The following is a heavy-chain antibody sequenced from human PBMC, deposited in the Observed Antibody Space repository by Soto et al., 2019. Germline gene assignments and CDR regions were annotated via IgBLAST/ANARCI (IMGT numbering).Heavy chain of an antibody. V-gene: IGHV1-46*01. CDR3: ARAPSWHGLDV. J-gene: IGHJ6*02. Sequence: GASVKVSCKASGYTLTSHYIHWVRQAPGQGLEWMGIINPGGVSKTYAQEFQGRITMTRDTSTSTVYMELSSLRSQDTAVYYCARAPSWHGLDVWGQGTKVTVSS. CDR2: INPGGVSK. CDR1: GYTLTSHY.